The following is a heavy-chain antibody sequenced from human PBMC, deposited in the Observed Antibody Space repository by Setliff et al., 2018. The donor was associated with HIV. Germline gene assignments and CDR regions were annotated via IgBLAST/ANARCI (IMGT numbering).Heavy chain of an antibody. CDR3: ARSRSSGFDY. J-gene: IGHJ4*02. V-gene: IGHV4-39*07. D-gene: IGHD2-8*02. Sequence: PSETLSLTCTVSGDSMSNSGYYWSWLRQSPGKGLEWIGSIYYSGTPYYSPSLNSRVTISLDMSKTQFFLRLISMTAADTAVYYCARSRSSGFDYWGQGTLVTVSS. CDR1: GDSMSNSGYY. CDR2: IYYSGTP.